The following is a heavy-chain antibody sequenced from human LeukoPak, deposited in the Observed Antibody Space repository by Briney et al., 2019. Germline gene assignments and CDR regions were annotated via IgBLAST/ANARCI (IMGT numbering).Heavy chain of an antibody. CDR1: GFTFSSYV. V-gene: IGHV3-30*02. CDR3: ATRKYSSSWYYDY. D-gene: IGHD6-13*01. Sequence: GGSLRLSCAASGFTFSSYVMHWVRQAPGKGLEWVAFIRYDGSNKYYADSVKGRFTISRDNSKNTLYLQMNSLRAEDTAVYYCATRKYSSSWYYDYWGQGTLVTVSS. CDR2: IRYDGSNK. J-gene: IGHJ4*02.